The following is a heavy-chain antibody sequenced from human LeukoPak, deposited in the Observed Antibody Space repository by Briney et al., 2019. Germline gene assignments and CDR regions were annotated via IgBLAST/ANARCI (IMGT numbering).Heavy chain of an antibody. CDR2: ISSDGSIT. V-gene: IGHV3-74*01. CDR3: AREPDWFDP. CDR1: GFTFSTDW. J-gene: IGHJ5*02. Sequence: PGGSLRLSCAASGFTFSTDWMHWVRQAPGKGLVWVSRISSDGSITSYADSVKGRFTISRDNAKDTLYLQMNSLRAEDTAVYYCAREPDWFDPWGQGTLVTVSS.